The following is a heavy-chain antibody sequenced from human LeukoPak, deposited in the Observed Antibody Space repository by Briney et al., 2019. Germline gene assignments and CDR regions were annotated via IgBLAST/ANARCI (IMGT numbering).Heavy chain of an antibody. J-gene: IGHJ4*02. D-gene: IGHD6-19*01. Sequence: GASVKVSCKASGYTFTGHYMHWVRQAPGQGLEWMGWINPNSGGTNYAQKFQGRVTMTRDTSISTAYMELSRLRSDDTAVYYCARDGCGYSSGRYTFDYWGQGTLVTVSS. CDR1: GYTFTGHY. CDR2: INPNSGGT. CDR3: ARDGCGYSSGRYTFDY. V-gene: IGHV1-2*02.